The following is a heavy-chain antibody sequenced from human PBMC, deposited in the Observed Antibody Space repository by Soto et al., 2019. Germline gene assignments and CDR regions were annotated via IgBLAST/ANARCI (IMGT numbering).Heavy chain of an antibody. CDR1: GFTFSSYA. CDR2: ISASGAYT. J-gene: IGHJ4*02. Sequence: GGSLRLSCVASGFTFSSYAVSWARQTPGKGLEWVSTISASGAYTYYADSVKGRFTISRDNSKNTLYLQMRSLRAGDTATYYCAKEVIAARPYYFDYWGQGTLVTVSS. V-gene: IGHV3-23*01. CDR3: AKEVIAARPYYFDY. D-gene: IGHD6-6*01.